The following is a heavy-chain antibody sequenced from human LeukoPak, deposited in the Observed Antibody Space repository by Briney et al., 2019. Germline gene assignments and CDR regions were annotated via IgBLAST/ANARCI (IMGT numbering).Heavy chain of an antibody. V-gene: IGHV1-18*01. CDR3: ARDPTASAGSDAWFDS. J-gene: IGHJ5*01. Sequence: AASAKVSCKASGYTFCTSGISWVRPAPGQGPEWMGWISAYNGNKNCAHRLQDSFTMTTDTSTSTAYMELRSLTPDDTAVYYCARDPTASAGSDAWFDSWGQGTLVTVSS. CDR2: ISAYNGNK. CDR1: GYTFCTSG. D-gene: IGHD6-13*01.